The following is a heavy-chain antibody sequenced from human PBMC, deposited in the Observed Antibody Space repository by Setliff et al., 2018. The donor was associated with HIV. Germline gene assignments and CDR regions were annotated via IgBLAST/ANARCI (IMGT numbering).Heavy chain of an antibody. CDR2: VSSIGNT. Sequence: SETLSLTCSVSGISINGYYWSWIRQSPRPRLEWIGYVSSIGNTNYNPSLKSRVTISVDTSKNQFSLQLNSVTAADTAVYFCARTRAPYFFDFWGQGAQVTVSS. V-gene: IGHV4-4*08. J-gene: IGHJ4*02. CDR1: GISINGYY. CDR3: ARTRAPYFFDF. D-gene: IGHD1-26*01.